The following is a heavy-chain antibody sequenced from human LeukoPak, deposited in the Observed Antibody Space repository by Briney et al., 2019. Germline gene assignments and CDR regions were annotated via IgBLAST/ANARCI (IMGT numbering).Heavy chain of an antibody. Sequence: SETLSLTCVASGGSISSYYWSWIRQPPGKGLEYIGYIYYSGSTNYNPSLKSRVTMSLDTSKNQFSLKLSSVTAADTAVYYCAREEVPHGFDIWGQGTMVTVSS. V-gene: IGHV4-59*01. CDR3: AREEVPHGFDI. CDR1: GGSISSYY. CDR2: IYYSGST. J-gene: IGHJ3*02.